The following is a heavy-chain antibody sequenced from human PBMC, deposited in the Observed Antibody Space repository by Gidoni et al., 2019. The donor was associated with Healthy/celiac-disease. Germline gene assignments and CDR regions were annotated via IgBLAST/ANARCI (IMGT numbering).Heavy chain of an antibody. J-gene: IGHJ4*02. CDR2: IKSKTDGGTT. V-gene: IGHV3-15*01. CDR3: TAIYGHYGVEDY. D-gene: IGHD4-17*01. CDR1: GFTFSNAW. Sequence: EVQLVESGGGLVKPGGSLRLSCAASGFTFSNAWMSWVRQAPGKGLEWVGRIKSKTDGGTTDYAAPVKGRFTISRDDSKNTLYLQMNSLKTEDTAVYYCTAIYGHYGVEDYWGQGTLVTVSS.